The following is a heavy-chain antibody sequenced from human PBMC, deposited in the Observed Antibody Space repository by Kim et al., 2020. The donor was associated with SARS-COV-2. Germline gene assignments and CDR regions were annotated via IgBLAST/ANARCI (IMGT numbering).Heavy chain of an antibody. CDR2: INHSGST. CDR3: AREEGYGMDV. J-gene: IGHJ6*02. V-gene: IGHV4-34*01. CDR1: GGSFSGYY. Sequence: SETLSLTCAVYGGSFSGYYWSWIRQPPGKGLEWIGEINHSGSTNYNPSLKSRVTISVDMSKNQFSLKLSSVTAADTAVYYCAREEGYGMDVWGQGTTVTVSS.